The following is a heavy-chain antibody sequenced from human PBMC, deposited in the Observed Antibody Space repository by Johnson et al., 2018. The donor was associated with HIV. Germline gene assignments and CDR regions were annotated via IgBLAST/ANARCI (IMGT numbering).Heavy chain of an antibody. CDR2: IYSGGST. CDR1: GFTFDDYD. V-gene: IGHV3-66*01. D-gene: IGHD6-13*01. J-gene: IGHJ3*02. Sequence: VQLVESGGGVARPGGSLRLSCAASGFTFDDYDMNWVRQAPGKGLEWVSVIYSGGSTYYADSVKGRFTISRDNSKNTLYLQMNSLRAEDTAVYYCAKDRKGSSSWLRSGVAFDIWGQGTMVTVSS. CDR3: AKDRKGSSSWLRSGVAFDI.